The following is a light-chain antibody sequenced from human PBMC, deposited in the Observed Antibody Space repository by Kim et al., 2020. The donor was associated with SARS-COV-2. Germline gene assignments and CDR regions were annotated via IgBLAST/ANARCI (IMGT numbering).Light chain of an antibody. CDR1: SLRSYY. CDR2: GKN. J-gene: IGLJ2*01. Sequence: SSELTQDPALSVALGQTVGITCQGDSLRSYYATWYQQKPGQAPIVVIYGKNNRPSGIPDRFSGSSSGNTASLTITGTQAGDEADYYCNSRDSNDNVVFGGGTKVTVL. CDR3: NSRDSNDNVV. V-gene: IGLV3-19*01.